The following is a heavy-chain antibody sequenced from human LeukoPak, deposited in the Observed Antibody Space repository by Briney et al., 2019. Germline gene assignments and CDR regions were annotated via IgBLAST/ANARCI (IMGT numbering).Heavy chain of an antibody. D-gene: IGHD4-17*01. V-gene: IGHV1-18*01. J-gene: IGHJ5*02. Sequence: GASVKVSCKASGYTFTSYGINWVRQAPGQGLEWMGWISAYNKRNHAQKFQGRVTMTTDTSTSTAYMELRNLRSDDTAVYYCARVSAPPDYGDYVSENWFDPWGQGTLVTVSS. CDR3: ARVSAPPDYGDYVSENWFDP. CDR2: ISAYNKR. CDR1: GYTFTSYG.